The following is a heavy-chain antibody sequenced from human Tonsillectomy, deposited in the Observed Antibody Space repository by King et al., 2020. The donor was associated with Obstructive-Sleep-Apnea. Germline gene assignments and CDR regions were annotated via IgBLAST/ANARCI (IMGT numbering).Heavy chain of an antibody. Sequence: VQLVESGGGIVQPGRSLRLSCAASGFTFSRYGMHWVRQAPGKGLEWVAVISYVETKQFYLDSVKGRFTISRDNSKNTLYLQMNSLRPEDTAVYYCAKVVAPTLPNAIYPGGMHVWGQGTTVSVSS. D-gene: IGHD2-15*01. CDR2: ISYVETKQ. J-gene: IGHJ6*02. V-gene: IGHV3-30*18. CDR3: AKVVAPTLPNAIYPGGMHV. CDR1: GFTFSRYG.